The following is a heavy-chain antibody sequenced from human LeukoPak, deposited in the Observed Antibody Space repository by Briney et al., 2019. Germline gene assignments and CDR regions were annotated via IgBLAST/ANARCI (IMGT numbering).Heavy chain of an antibody. CDR3: ARDPGIVVPAALNGHYYYYYMDV. D-gene: IGHD2-2*01. CDR1: GFTFSSYE. CDR2: ISSSGSTI. Sequence: GSLRLSCAASGFTFSSYEMNWVRQAPGKGLEWVSYISSSGSTIYYADSVKGRFTISRDNAKNSLYLQMNSLRAEDTAVYYCARDPGIVVPAALNGHYYYYYMDVWGKGTTVTISS. V-gene: IGHV3-48*03. J-gene: IGHJ6*03.